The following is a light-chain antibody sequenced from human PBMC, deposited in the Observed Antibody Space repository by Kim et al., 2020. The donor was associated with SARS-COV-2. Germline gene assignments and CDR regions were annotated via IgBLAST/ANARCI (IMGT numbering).Light chain of an antibody. Sequence: SVGDRVTNTCRASKSISSYLNWYQQKPGKAPKLLIYAASSLQSGVPSRFSGSGSGTDFTLTISSLQPEDFATYYCQQSYSTPPITFGQGTRLEIK. CDR2: AAS. J-gene: IGKJ5*01. CDR1: KSISSY. V-gene: IGKV1-39*01. CDR3: QQSYSTPPIT.